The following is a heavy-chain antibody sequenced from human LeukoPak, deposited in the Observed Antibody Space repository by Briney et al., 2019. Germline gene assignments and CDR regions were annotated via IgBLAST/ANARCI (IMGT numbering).Heavy chain of an antibody. CDR2: MNPNSGNT. CDR1: GYTFTSYD. CDR3: ARAYYDFWSGYYPFDY. D-gene: IGHD3-3*01. V-gene: IGHV1-8*01. J-gene: IGHJ4*02. Sequence: ASVKVSCKASGYTFTSYDINWVRQATGQGLEWMGWMNPNSGNTGYAQKFQGRVTMTRNTSISTAYMGLSSLRSEDTAVYYCARAYYDFWSGYYPFDYWGQGTLVTVSS.